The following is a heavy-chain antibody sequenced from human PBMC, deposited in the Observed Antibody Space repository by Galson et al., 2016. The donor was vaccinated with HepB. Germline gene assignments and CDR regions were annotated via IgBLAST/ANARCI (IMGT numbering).Heavy chain of an antibody. CDR2: SRNKANSYST. CDR1: GFIFSDHY. D-gene: IGHD2-2*01. V-gene: IGHV3-72*01. Sequence: SLRLSCAASGFIFSDHYMDWVRQAPGKGLEWIGRSRNKANSYSTEYAASVKGRFTISRDDSKNSPYLQMNSLKIDDAAVHYCTRWGASSKYAMDVWGQGTTVTVSS. J-gene: IGHJ6*02. CDR3: TRWGASSKYAMDV.